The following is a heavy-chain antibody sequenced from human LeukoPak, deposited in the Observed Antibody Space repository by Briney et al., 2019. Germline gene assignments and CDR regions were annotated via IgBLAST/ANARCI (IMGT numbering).Heavy chain of an antibody. CDR3: ARDHDSSGRTDDAFDI. Sequence: ASVKVSCKASGYTFTDYYIHWVRQAPGQGLEWMGRINPNSGDTNYAQKFRGRVTMTRDTSISTAFMALRSLTSDDTAVYYCARDHDSSGRTDDAFDIWGQGTMVTVSS. D-gene: IGHD3-22*01. V-gene: IGHV1-2*06. CDR1: GYTFTDYY. J-gene: IGHJ3*02. CDR2: INPNSGDT.